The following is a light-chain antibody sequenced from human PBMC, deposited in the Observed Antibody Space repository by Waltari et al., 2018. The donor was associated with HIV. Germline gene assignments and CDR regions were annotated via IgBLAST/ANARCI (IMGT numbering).Light chain of an antibody. CDR3: AAWDDNLNAML. V-gene: IGLV1-36*01. Sequence: QSALTQPPSVSAAPRQRVTISCSGPRSNIGQNAVNWYRQFPGTTPTLLIYFDDLLSSGVSDRFSASKSDTSASLAISGLQSEDEADYYCAAWDDNLNAMLFGGGTRLTVL. CDR2: FDD. J-gene: IGLJ3*02. CDR1: RSNIGQNA.